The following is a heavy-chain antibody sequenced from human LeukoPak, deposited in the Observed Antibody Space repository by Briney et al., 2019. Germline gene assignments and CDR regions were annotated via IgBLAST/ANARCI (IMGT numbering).Heavy chain of an antibody. CDR3: ARRDYVREFDY. V-gene: IGHV3-66*01. D-gene: IGHD3-16*01. J-gene: IGHJ4*02. CDR1: GFTVSSNY. Sequence: GGSLRLSCAASGFTVSSNYMSWVRQAPGKGLEWVSVIYSGGSTYYADSVKGRFTISRDNAKNSLYLQMNSLRAEDTAVYYCARRDYVREFDYWGQGTLVTVSS. CDR2: IYSGGST.